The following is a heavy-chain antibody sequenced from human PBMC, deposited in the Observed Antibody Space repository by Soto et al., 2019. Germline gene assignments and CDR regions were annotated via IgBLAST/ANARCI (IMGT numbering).Heavy chain of an antibody. D-gene: IGHD6-19*01. CDR2: IYHGGTT. CDR3: AKAHVIVVAGSTFDY. J-gene: IGHJ4*01. Sequence: LSLTCTVSGYSISSGSYWGWIRQPPGKGPEWIASIYHGGTTFYNPSLKSRVTVSVDKSNNQFSLKLRSVTAADTAAYYCAKAHVIVVAGSTFDYWGHGTLVTVSS. V-gene: IGHV4-38-2*02. CDR1: GYSISSGSY.